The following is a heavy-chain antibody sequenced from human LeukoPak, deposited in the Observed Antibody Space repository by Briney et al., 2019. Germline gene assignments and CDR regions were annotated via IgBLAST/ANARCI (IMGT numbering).Heavy chain of an antibody. CDR1: GGSINNYY. J-gene: IGHJ5*02. D-gene: IGHD6-19*01. V-gene: IGHV4-59*01. Sequence: PSETLSLTCTLSGGSINNYYWSWIRQPPGKGLEWIGYIYYNGNTNYNPSLKSRVTISVDTSKNQFSLKLSSVTAADTAVYFCAREYSSGLSWLDPWGQGTLVTVSS. CDR3: AREYSSGLSWLDP. CDR2: IYYNGNT.